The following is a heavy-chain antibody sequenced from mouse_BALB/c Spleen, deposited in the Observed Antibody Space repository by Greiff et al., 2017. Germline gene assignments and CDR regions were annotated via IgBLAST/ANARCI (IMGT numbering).Heavy chain of an antibody. CDR2: ISSGGGST. D-gene: IGHD2-14*01. CDR3: ARHEEVRAWFAY. CDR1: GFAFSSYD. V-gene: IGHV5-12-1*01. J-gene: IGHJ3*01. Sequence: EVKLMESGGGLVKPGGSLKLSCAASGFAFSSYDMSWVRQTPEKRLEWVAYISSGGGSTYYPDTVKGRFTISRDNAKNTLYLQMSSLKSEDTAMYYCARHEEVRAWFAYWGQGTLVTVSA.